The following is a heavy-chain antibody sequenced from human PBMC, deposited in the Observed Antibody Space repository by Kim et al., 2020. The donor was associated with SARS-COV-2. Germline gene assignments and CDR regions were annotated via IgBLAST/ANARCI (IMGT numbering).Heavy chain of an antibody. CDR1: GFTFDDYA. D-gene: IGHD3-22*01. Sequence: GGSLRLSCAASGFTFDDYAMHWVRQAPGKGLEWVSGISWNSGSIGYADSVKGRFTISRDNAKNSLYLQMNSLRAEDTALYYCAKDFYYDSSGYYRGGCYFDYLGQRTLVTVSS. CDR2: ISWNSGSI. J-gene: IGHJ4*02. V-gene: IGHV3-9*01. CDR3: AKDFYYDSSGYYRGGCYFDY.